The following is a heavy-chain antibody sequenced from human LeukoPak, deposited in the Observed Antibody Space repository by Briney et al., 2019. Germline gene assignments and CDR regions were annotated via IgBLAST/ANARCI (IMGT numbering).Heavy chain of an antibody. V-gene: IGHV4-31*03. CDR2: IYYSGST. CDR1: GGSISSGGYY. Sequence: SETLSLTCTVSGGSISSGGYYWSWIRQHPGKGLEWIGYIYYSGSTYYNPSLKSRVTISVDTSKNQFSLKLSSVTAADTAVYYCASSVNYYDSSGITEFDYWGQGTLVTVSS. J-gene: IGHJ4*02. CDR3: ASSVNYYDSSGITEFDY. D-gene: IGHD3-22*01.